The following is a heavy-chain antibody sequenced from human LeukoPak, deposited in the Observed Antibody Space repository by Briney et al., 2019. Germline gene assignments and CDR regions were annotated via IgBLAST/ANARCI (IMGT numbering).Heavy chain of an antibody. CDR1: GFTFSTYA. CDR2: ISSSGGNT. V-gene: IGHV3-23*01. Sequence: GGSLRLSCVASGFTFSTYAMNWVRQAPGKGLEWVSGISSSGGNTYYADSVKGRFTISRDNAKNSLYLQMNSLRAEDTAVYYCARDPYILTGYRGGFDYWGQGTLVTVSS. CDR3: ARDPYILTGYRGGFDY. D-gene: IGHD3-9*01. J-gene: IGHJ4*02.